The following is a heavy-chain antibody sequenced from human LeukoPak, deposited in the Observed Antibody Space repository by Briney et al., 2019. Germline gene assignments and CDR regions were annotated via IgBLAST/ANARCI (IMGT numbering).Heavy chain of an antibody. J-gene: IGHJ5*02. D-gene: IGHD6-19*01. Sequence: SETLSLTCTVSGGSISSYYWSWIRQPPGKGLEWIGYIYYSGSTNYNPSLKSRVTISVDTSKNQFSLKLSSVTAADTAVYYCARDLWSSGFDPWGQGTLVTVSS. CDR2: IYYSGST. CDR3: ARDLWSSGFDP. CDR1: GGSISSYY. V-gene: IGHV4-59*12.